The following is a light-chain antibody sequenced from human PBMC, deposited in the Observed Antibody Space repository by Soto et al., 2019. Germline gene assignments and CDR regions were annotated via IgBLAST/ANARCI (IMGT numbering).Light chain of an antibody. J-gene: IGLJ3*02. V-gene: IGLV2-14*01. Sequence: QSALTQPASVSGSPGQSITISCTGTSSDVGGYNYVSWFQQHPGKAPKLMIYVVSNRPSGISNRFSSSKSGNTASLTISGLQAEDEADYYCSSYTTSSSWVFGGGTKVTVL. CDR3: SSYTTSSSWV. CDR2: VVS. CDR1: SSDVGGYNY.